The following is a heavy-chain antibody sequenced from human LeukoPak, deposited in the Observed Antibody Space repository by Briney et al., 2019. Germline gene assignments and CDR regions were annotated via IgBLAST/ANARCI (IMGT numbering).Heavy chain of an antibody. CDR3: AGTYYDFTSPFDY. CDR1: GGSSNNYY. D-gene: IGHD3-3*01. CDR2: IYYSGST. V-gene: IGHV4-59*06. Sequence: SETLSLTCTVSGGSSNNYYWSWIRQPPGKGLEWIGYIYYSGSTYYNPSLKSRVTISVDTSKNQFSLKLSSVTAADTAVYYCAGTYYDFTSPFDYWGQGTLVTVSS. J-gene: IGHJ4*02.